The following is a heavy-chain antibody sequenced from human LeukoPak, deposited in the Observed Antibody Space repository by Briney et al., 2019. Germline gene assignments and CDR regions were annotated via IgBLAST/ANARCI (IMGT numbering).Heavy chain of an antibody. D-gene: IGHD1-26*01. CDR3: ARDLCRGDILGATGCASNY. Sequence: ASVTVSFKASGYTFTGYYMHWVRQAPGQGLEWMGWINPNSGGTNYAQKFQGRVTMTRDTSISTAYMQLSRLRSDDTAVHYCARDLCRGDILGATGCASNYWGQGTLVTVSS. CDR2: INPNSGGT. J-gene: IGHJ4*02. V-gene: IGHV1-2*02. CDR1: GYTFTGYY.